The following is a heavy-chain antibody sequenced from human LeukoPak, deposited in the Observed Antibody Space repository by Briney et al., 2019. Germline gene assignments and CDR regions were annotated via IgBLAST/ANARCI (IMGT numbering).Heavy chain of an antibody. J-gene: IGHJ4*02. CDR3: AREGPYYYGSGSYDVAIDY. D-gene: IGHD3-10*01. CDR1: GGTFSSYA. CDR2: IIPIFGTA. V-gene: IGHV1-69*13. Sequence: SVKVSCKASGGTFSSYAISWVRQAPGQGLEWMGGIIPIFGTANYAQKFQVRVTITADESTSTAYMELSSLRSEDTAVYYCAREGPYYYGSGSYDVAIDYWGQGTLVTVSS.